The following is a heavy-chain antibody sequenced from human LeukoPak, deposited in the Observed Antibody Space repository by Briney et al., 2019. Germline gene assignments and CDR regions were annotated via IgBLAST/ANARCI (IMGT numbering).Heavy chain of an antibody. D-gene: IGHD6-13*01. V-gene: IGHV1-46*01. CDR1: GYTFTSYY. Sequence: ASVKVSCKASGYTFTSYYMHWVRQAPGQGLEWMGIINPSGGSTSYAQESQGRVTMTRDTSTSTVYMELSSLRSEDTAVYYCAREVAAAGLFDYWGQGTLVTVSS. CDR3: AREVAAAGLFDY. J-gene: IGHJ4*02. CDR2: INPSGGST.